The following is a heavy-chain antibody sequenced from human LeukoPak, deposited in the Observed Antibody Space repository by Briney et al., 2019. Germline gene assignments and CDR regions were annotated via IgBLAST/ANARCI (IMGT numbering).Heavy chain of an antibody. CDR2: IYYSGNT. CDR3: AREVFVTMVRGAHNWFDP. Sequence: SETLSLTCTVSGGSISSYYWSWIRQPPGKGLEWIGYIYYSGNTNYNPSLKTRVTMSVDTSKNQFSLKLSSVTAADRAVYYCAREVFVTMVRGAHNWFDPWGQGTLVTVSS. V-gene: IGHV4-59*01. D-gene: IGHD3-10*01. J-gene: IGHJ5*02. CDR1: GGSISSYY.